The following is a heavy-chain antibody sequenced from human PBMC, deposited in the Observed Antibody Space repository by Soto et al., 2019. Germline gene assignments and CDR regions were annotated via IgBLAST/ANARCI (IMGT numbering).Heavy chain of an antibody. CDR1: GFTFSDYY. J-gene: IGHJ6*02. V-gene: IGHV3-11*01. D-gene: IGHD6-13*01. CDR3: ARRSEGGIAYYYYYYGMDV. CDR2: ISSSGSTI. Sequence: PGGSLRLSCAASGFTFSDYYMSWIRQAPGKGLEWVSYISSSGSTIYYADPVKGRFTISRDNAKNSLYLQMNSLRAEDTAVYYCARRSEGGIAYYYYYYGMDVWGQGTTVTVSS.